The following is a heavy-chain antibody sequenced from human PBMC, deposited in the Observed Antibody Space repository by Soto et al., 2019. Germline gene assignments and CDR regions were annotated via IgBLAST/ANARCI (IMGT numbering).Heavy chain of an antibody. CDR2: IYYSGST. CDR1: GGSISSSSYY. Sequence: QLQLQESGPGLVKPSETLSLTCTVSGGSISSSSYYWGWIRQPPGKGLEWIGSIYYSGSTYYNPSLKSRVTISVHTSKNQFSLKLSSVTAADTAVYCCARLNYGDKQLYFDYWGQGTLVTVSS. J-gene: IGHJ4*02. D-gene: IGHD4-17*01. V-gene: IGHV4-39*01. CDR3: ARLNYGDKQLYFDY.